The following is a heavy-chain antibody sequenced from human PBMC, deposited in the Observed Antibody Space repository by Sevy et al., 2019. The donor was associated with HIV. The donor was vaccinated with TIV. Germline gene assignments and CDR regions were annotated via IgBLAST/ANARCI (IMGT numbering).Heavy chain of an antibody. CDR2: INPNSGGT. V-gene: IGHV1-2*02. D-gene: IGHD2-21*02. CDR3: ARDRILSGDWNWYFDL. Sequence: ASVKVSCKASGYTFTGYYMHWVRQAPGQGLEWMGWINPNSGGTNYAQKFQGRVTMTRDTSISTAYMELSRLRSDDTAVYYCARDRILSGDWNWYFDLWGRGTLVTVSS. CDR1: GYTFTGYY. J-gene: IGHJ2*01.